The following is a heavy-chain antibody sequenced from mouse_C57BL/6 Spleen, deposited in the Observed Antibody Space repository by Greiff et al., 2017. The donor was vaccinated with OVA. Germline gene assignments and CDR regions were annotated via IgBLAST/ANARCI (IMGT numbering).Heavy chain of an antibody. CDR1: GYTFTDYN. Sequence: VQLQQSGPELVKPGASVKIPCKASGYTFTDYNMDWVKQSHGKSLEWIGDINPNNGGTIYNQKFKGKATLTVDKSSSTAYMELRSLTSEDTADYYCARESFGAVGRDGGTWFAYWGQGTLVTVSA. CDR2: INPNNGGT. CDR3: ARESFGAVGRDGGTWFAY. V-gene: IGHV1-18*01. J-gene: IGHJ3*01. D-gene: IGHD4-1*01.